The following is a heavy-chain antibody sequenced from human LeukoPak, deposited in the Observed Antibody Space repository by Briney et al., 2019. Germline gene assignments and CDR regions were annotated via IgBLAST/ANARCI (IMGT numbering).Heavy chain of an antibody. Sequence: GASLQISCKGSGYIFTSYWIGWVRQLPGKGLEWMGIIYPGDSDTRYSPSFQGQVTISADKSISTPYLQWSSLKASDTAMYYCASGRRGAVAGTGELFDYWGQGTLVTVSS. D-gene: IGHD6-19*01. V-gene: IGHV5-51*01. CDR3: ASGRRGAVAGTGELFDY. CDR2: IYPGDSDT. J-gene: IGHJ4*02. CDR1: GYIFTSYW.